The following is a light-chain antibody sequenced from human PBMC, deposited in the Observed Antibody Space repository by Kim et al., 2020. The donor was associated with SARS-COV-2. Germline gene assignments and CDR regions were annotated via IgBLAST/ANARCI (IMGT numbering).Light chain of an antibody. CDR3: SSYTASSTFV. CDR2: DVN. J-gene: IGLJ1*01. Sequence: QSALTQPASVSGSPGQSITISCAGTSSDVGGFAYVSWYQQHPGKAPKLMIYDVNKRPSGISDRFSGSKSANTASLTISGLQPEDEAAYYCSSYTASSTFVFGAGTQVTVL. CDR1: SSDVGGFAY. V-gene: IGLV2-14*03.